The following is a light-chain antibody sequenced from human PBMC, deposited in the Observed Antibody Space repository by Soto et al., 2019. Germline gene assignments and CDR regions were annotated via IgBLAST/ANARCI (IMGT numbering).Light chain of an antibody. Sequence: EIVLTQSPGTLSLSPGERATLSCRASEFLSSSYLVWYQQKPGQAPRLLIYAASRRATGIPDRFSGSGSATQSTLTMNTQEPEDFAVYYCQQQGTFDQETKLAIK. CDR3: QQQGT. V-gene: IGKV3-20*01. J-gene: IGKJ2*01. CDR1: EFLSSSY. CDR2: AAS.